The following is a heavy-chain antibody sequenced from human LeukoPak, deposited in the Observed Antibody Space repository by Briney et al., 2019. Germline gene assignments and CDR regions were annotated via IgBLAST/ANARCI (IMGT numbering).Heavy chain of an antibody. V-gene: IGHV5-51*01. CDR3: ARRADCGGDCYLQYYFDY. CDR2: IYPGDSDT. D-gene: IGHD2-21*02. CDR1: GYSFTNYW. J-gene: IGHJ4*02. Sequence: GESLKISCKGSGYSFTNYWIGWVRQLPGKGVEFMGIIYPGDSDTRYSPSFQGQVTISADKSISTAYLQWSSLKASDTAMYYCARRADCGGDCYLQYYFDYWGQGTLVTVSS.